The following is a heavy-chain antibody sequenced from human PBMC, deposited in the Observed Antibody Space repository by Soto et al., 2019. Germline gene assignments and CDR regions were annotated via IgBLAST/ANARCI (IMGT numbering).Heavy chain of an antibody. CDR3: ARQLSGSSPFDY. Sequence: AGSLRLSCAASGFTFSSYSMNWVRQAPGKGLEWVSSISSSSSHIYYADSVKGRFTISRDNAKNSLYLQMNSLRAEDTAVYYCARQLSGSSPFDYWGQGTLVTVSS. D-gene: IGHD6-13*01. CDR2: ISSSSSHI. CDR1: GFTFSSYS. V-gene: IGHV3-21*01. J-gene: IGHJ4*02.